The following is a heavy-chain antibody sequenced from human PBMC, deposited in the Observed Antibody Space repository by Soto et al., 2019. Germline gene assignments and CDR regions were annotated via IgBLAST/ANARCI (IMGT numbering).Heavy chain of an antibody. J-gene: IGHJ4*02. D-gene: IGHD3-9*01. Sequence: EVQLVESGGGLIQPGGSLRLSCAASGFTVSSNYMSWVRQAPGKGLEWVSVIYSGGGTYYADSVKGRFTISRDNSKNTLYLQMNSLRAEDTAVYYCASPAPYDILTGYLFRFDYWGQGTLVTVSS. V-gene: IGHV3-53*01. CDR3: ASPAPYDILTGYLFRFDY. CDR1: GFTVSSNY. CDR2: IYSGGGT.